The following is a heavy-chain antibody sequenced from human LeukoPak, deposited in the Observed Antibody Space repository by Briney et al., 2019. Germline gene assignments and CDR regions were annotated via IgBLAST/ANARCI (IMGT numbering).Heavy chain of an antibody. CDR3: ASSLIAAAGKVSNY. CDR2: INHSGST. V-gene: IGHV4-34*01. J-gene: IGHJ4*02. CDR1: GGSFSGYY. Sequence: SETLSLTCAVYGGSFSGYYWSWIRQPPGKGLEWIGEINHSGSTNYNPSLKSRVTISVDTSKNQFSLKLSSVTAAGTAVYYCASSLIAAAGKVSNYWGQGTLVTVSS. D-gene: IGHD6-13*01.